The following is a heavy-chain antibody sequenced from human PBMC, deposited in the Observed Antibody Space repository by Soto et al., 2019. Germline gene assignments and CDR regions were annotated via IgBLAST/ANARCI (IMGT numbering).Heavy chain of an antibody. CDR3: VRDLQRFSSWYAYLDS. J-gene: IGHJ4*02. V-gene: IGHV1-18*01. Sequence: QVQLVQSGDEVEKPGASVKVSCKASGYAFDNYGISWVRQAPGQGPEWMGWISNYNGNTNYAQNFLGRVTLTTDRSTSTAHMELRSLRSADTAVYYCVRDLQRFSSWYAYLDSWGQGTRVTVSS. CDR2: ISNYNGNT. CDR1: GYAFDNYG. D-gene: IGHD6-13*01.